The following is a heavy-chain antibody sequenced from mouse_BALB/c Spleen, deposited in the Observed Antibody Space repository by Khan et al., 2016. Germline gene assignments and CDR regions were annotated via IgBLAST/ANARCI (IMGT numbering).Heavy chain of an antibody. CDR1: GFSLTNSG. CDR2: IWAGGST. Sequence: QVQLQESGPGLVAPSQSLSITCTVTGFSLTNSGVHWVRQPPRKGLDWLGVIWAGGSTDYNSALMSRLSITRDTTQNQVFLKMNSLQTDDTAMYXSARDAQDFDAWFASWGQGTLVTVSA. CDR3: ARDAQDFDAWFAS. J-gene: IGHJ3*01. V-gene: IGHV2-9*02.